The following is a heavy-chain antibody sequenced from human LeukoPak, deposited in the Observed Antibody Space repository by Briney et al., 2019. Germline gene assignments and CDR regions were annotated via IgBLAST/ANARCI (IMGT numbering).Heavy chain of an antibody. CDR3: ATGGYDSSGYYNMRNAFDI. J-gene: IGHJ3*02. CDR1: GYTLTELS. Sequence: ASVKVSCKVSGYTLTELSMHWVRQAPGKGLEWMGGFDPEDGETIYAQKFQGRVTMTEDTSTDTAYTELSSLRSEDTAVYYCATGGYDSSGYYNMRNAFDIWGQGTMVTVSS. D-gene: IGHD3-22*01. V-gene: IGHV1-24*01. CDR2: FDPEDGET.